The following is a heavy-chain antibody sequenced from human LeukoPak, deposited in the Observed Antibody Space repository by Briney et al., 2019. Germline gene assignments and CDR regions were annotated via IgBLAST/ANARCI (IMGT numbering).Heavy chain of an antibody. J-gene: IGHJ5*02. CDR3: ARAERVNWFDP. Sequence: SVKVSCKASGGTFSSYAISWVRQAPGQGLEWMGRIIPILGKANYAQKFQGRVTITADKSTSTAYMELSSLRSEDTAVYYCARAERVNWFDPWGQGTLVTVSS. CDR2: IIPILGKA. V-gene: IGHV1-69*04. CDR1: GGTFSSYA. D-gene: IGHD1-14*01.